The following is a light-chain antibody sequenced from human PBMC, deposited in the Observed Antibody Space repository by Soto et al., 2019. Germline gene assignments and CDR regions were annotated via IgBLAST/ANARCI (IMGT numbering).Light chain of an antibody. Sequence: VLTQSPGTLPLPPGERATLSCRASQRVTSNYFAWYQQKPGQAPRLLVFGASTRATGIPDRFSGSGSGTDFILTISRVEPEDFAVYYCQQYTASSGIFTFGPGTKVDIK. CDR2: GAS. CDR1: QRVTSNY. J-gene: IGKJ3*01. V-gene: IGKV3-20*01. CDR3: QQYTASSGIFT.